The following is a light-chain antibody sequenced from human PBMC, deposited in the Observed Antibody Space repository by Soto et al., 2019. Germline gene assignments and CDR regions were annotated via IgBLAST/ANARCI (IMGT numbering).Light chain of an antibody. J-gene: IGLJ3*02. CDR1: SSDVGSYNL. CDR3: SSYAGSNNLV. Sequence: QSVLTQPASVSGSPGQSITISCTGTSSDVGSYNLVSWYQQHPGKAPKLIIYEVSKRPSGVPDRFSGSKSGNTASLTVSGLQAEDEADYYCSSYAGSNNLVFAGGTKVTVL. V-gene: IGLV2-8*01. CDR2: EVS.